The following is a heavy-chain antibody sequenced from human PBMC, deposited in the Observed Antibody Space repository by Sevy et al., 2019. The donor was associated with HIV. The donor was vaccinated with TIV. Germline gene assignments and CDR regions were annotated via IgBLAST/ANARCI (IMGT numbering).Heavy chain of an antibody. Sequence: GGSLRLSCAASGFTFSSYEMNWVRQAPGKGLEWVSYISSSGSTIYYADSVKGRFTISRDNAKNSLYLQMNSLRAEDTAVYYCARQYCSGGSCFSYLGYWGQGTLVTVSS. V-gene: IGHV3-48*03. CDR1: GFTFSSYE. J-gene: IGHJ4*02. CDR2: ISSSGSTI. D-gene: IGHD2-15*01. CDR3: ARQYCSGGSCFSYLGY.